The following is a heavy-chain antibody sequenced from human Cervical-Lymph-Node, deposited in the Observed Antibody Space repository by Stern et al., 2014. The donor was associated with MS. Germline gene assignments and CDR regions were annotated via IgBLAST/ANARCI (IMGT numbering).Heavy chain of an antibody. Sequence: QVQLVQSGAEVKKPGASVTVSCRTSGYTFIDYYIHWVRQAPGQGLEWMGIINLRAGATTYAQKFQGRVAMTRDTSTNTAYMQLGSLTSEDTAVFFCAREGADNDAFDVWGQGTMVTVSS. J-gene: IGHJ3*01. CDR3: AREGADNDAFDV. CDR1: GYTFIDYY. V-gene: IGHV1-46*03. CDR2: INLRAGAT. D-gene: IGHD1-26*01.